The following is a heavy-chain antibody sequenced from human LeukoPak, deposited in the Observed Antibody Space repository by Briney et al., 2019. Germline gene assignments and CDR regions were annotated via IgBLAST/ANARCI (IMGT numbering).Heavy chain of an antibody. CDR1: GYTFTGYY. CDR2: INPNSGGT. Sequence: GASVKVSCKPSGYTFTGYYMHWVRQAPGQGLEWMGRINPNSGGTNYAQKFQGRVTMTRDTSISTAYMELSRLRSDDTAVYYCAREEEYYDYVWGSYRSGFDYWGQGTLVTVSS. D-gene: IGHD3-16*02. CDR3: AREEEYYDYVWGSYRSGFDY. V-gene: IGHV1-2*06. J-gene: IGHJ4*02.